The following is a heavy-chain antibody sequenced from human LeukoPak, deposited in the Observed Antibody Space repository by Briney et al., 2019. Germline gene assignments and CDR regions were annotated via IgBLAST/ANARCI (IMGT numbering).Heavy chain of an antibody. J-gene: IGHJ4*02. CDR2: ISYKGSNE. D-gene: IGHD3-9*01. CDR1: GFTFNNYA. V-gene: IGHV3-30-3*01. Sequence: PGGSLRLSFAASGFTFNNYAIHWVRQAPGRGLDWVAVISYKGSNEYYADSVKGRFTISRDNSKNTLYLQLNSLRTEDTAVYYCARGRHYDILSGYVDYWGQGTLVTVSS. CDR3: ARGRHYDILSGYVDY.